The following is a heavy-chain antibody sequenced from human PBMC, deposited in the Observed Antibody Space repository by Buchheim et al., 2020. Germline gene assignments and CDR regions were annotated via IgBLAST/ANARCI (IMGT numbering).Heavy chain of an antibody. CDR3: AKNREMATIWPPDYFDY. J-gene: IGHJ4*02. Sequence: QVQLVGSGGGVVQPGRSLRLSCAASGFTFSSYAMHWVRQAPGKGLEWVAIISFDGNNKYYADSVKGRFTISRDNSKNTLYLQMNSLRAEDTAVYSCAKNREMATIWPPDYFDYWGQGTL. CDR1: GFTFSSYA. D-gene: IGHD5-24*01. V-gene: IGHV3-30*04. CDR2: ISFDGNNK.